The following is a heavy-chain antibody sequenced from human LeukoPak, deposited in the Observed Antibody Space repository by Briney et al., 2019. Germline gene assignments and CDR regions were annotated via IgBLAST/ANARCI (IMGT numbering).Heavy chain of an antibody. J-gene: IGHJ4*02. CDR3: ARHGAIRGTWPQRHFDC. CDR1: GGSLSRGGHF. CDR2: IYYSGST. Sequence: SQTLSHTCTGTGGSLSRGGHFWSWIRQHPGKGLEWIGYIYYSGSTYYNPSLKSRVTISGDTSKNQFSLKLSSVTAADTAVYFCARHGAIRGTWPQRHFDCWGQGTLVTVSS. V-gene: IGHV4-30-4*01. D-gene: IGHD2-2*02.